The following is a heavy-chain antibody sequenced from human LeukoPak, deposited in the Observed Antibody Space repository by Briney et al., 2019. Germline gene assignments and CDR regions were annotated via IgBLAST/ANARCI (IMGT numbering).Heavy chain of an antibody. V-gene: IGHV3-23*01. Sequence: GGSLRLSCAASGFTFSSYAMSWVRQAPGKGLEWVSGISGSGDNTYYADSVKGRFTISRDNAKNTLYLQMNSLRAEDTAVYYCANNYDFWSGYTPRFDFWGQGTLVTVSS. D-gene: IGHD3-3*01. CDR3: ANNYDFWSGYTPRFDF. J-gene: IGHJ4*02. CDR2: ISGSGDNT. CDR1: GFTFSSYA.